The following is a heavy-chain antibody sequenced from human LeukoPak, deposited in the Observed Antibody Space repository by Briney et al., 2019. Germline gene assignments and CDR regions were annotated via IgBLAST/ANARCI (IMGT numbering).Heavy chain of an antibody. V-gene: IGHV1-46*01. J-gene: IGHJ5*02. CDR1: GYTFTSYY. CDR2: INPSGGST. D-gene: IGHD2-2*01. Sequence: GASVKVSCKASGYTFTSYYMHWVRQAPGQGLEWMGIINPSGGSTSYAQKFQGRVTMTRDMSTSTVYMELSSLRSEDTAVYYCARDGAMQTWFDPWGQGTLVTVSS. CDR3: ARDGAMQTWFDP.